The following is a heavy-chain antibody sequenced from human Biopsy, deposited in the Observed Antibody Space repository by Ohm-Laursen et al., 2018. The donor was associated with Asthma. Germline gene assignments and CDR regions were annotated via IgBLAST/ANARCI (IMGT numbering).Heavy chain of an antibody. CDR3: ARMISYYHEMRAPFFDY. V-gene: IGHV7-4-1*02. CDR2: INTNTGNP. J-gene: IGHJ4*02. D-gene: IGHD3-22*01. Sequence: ASVKVSCKASGYTFTSYYMHWVRQAPGHGLEWMGMINTNTGNPTYAQGFTGRFVFSLDTSVNTAHLQISSLKAEDTAVYYCARMISYYHEMRAPFFDYWGQGTLVTVSS. CDR1: GYTFTSYY.